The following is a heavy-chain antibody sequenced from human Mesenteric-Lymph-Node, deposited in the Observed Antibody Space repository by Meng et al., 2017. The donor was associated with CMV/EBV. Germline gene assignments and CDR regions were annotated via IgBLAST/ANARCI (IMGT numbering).Heavy chain of an antibody. CDR3: ARHTAAATFSGDY. CDR1: GYTFSNYW. V-gene: IGHV5-51*01. D-gene: IGHD2-15*01. CDR2: IYSADSDT. J-gene: IGHJ4*02. Sequence: GESLKISCKVSGYTFSNYWIGWVRQMPGKGLEWMGIIYSADSDTRYSPSFQGQVTISADKSISTAYLQWSSLKASDTAMYFCARHTAAATFSGDYWGQGTLVTVSS.